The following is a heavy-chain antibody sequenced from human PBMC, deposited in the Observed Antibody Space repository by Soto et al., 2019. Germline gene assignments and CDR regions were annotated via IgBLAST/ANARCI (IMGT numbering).Heavy chain of an antibody. CDR2: ISYDGSNK. V-gene: IGHV3-30*18. CDR3: AKDKERGATTDYYYGMDV. CDR1: GFTFSSYG. J-gene: IGHJ6*02. Sequence: LRLSCAASGFTFSSYGMHWVRQAPGKGLEWVAVISYDGSNKYYADSVKGRFTISRDNSKNTLYLQMNSLRAEDTAVYYCAKDKERGATTDYYYGMDVWGQGTTVTVSS. D-gene: IGHD1-26*01.